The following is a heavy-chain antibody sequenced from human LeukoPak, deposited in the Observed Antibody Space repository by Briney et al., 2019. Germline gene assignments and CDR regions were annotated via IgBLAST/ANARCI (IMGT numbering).Heavy chain of an antibody. V-gene: IGHV4-4*07. CDR1: GGSISSYY. CDR2: IYTSGST. J-gene: IGHJ4*02. Sequence: SETLSLTCTVSGGSISSYYWSWIRQPAGKGLEWIGRIYTSGSTNYNPSLKSRVTMSVDTSKNQFSLKLSSVTAADTAVYYCARDDKAGSSMIYWAQGPLVTVSS. CDR3: ARDDKAGSSMIY. D-gene: IGHD3-22*01.